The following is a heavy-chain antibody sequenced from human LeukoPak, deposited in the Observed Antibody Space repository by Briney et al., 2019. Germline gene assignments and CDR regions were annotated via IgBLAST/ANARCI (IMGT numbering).Heavy chain of an antibody. D-gene: IGHD2-15*01. J-gene: IGHJ1*01. Sequence: GGSLRLSCAASGFTFSNFVMNWVRQAPGKGLEWVSTIISGSGGSTYYADSVKGRFTISRDNSKNTLYLQMNSLRAEDTAVYYCAKSIGYCSGGSCYSGPKYFQHWGQGTLVTVSS. CDR2: IISGSGGST. CDR1: GFTFSNFV. CDR3: AKSIGYCSGGSCYSGPKYFQH. V-gene: IGHV3-23*01.